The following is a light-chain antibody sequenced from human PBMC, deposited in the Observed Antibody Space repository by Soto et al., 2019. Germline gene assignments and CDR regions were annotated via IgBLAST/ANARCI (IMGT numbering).Light chain of an antibody. J-gene: IGLJ1*01. V-gene: IGLV2-14*03. CDR3: SAFTVTPYV. CDR1: SSDVGGNKY. Sequence: QSVLTQPASVSGSPGQSITISCTGTSSDVGGNKYVSWYQHYPGKAPKLMICDVSNRPSGVSNRFSGSKSGNTASLTISGLQAEDEADYYCSAFTVTPYVFGTGSMVTVL. CDR2: DVS.